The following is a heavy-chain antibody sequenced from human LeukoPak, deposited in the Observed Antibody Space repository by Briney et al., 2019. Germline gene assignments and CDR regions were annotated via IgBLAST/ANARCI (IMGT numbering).Heavy chain of an antibody. V-gene: IGHV3-48*03. D-gene: IGHD2-2*01. J-gene: IGHJ6*04. Sequence: PGGSLRLSCAASGFTFSSYEMNWVRQAPGKGLEWVSYISSSGSTIYYADSVKGRFTISRDSAKNSLYLQMNSLRAEDTAVYYCARKGCSSTSCYRYYYYGMDVWGKGTTVTVSS. CDR2: ISSSGSTI. CDR1: GFTFSSYE. CDR3: ARKGCSSTSCYRYYYYGMDV.